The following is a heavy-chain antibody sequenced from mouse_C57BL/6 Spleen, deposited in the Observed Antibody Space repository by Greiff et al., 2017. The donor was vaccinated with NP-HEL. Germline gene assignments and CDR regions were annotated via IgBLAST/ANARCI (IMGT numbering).Heavy chain of an antibody. V-gene: IGHV1-81*01. CDR1: GYTFTSYG. D-gene: IGHD1-1*01. CDR2: IYPRSGNT. Sequence: VKLVESGAELARPGASVKLSCKASGYTFTSYGISWVKQRTGQGLEWIGEIYPRSGNTYYNEKFKGKATLTADKSSSTAYMELRSLTSEDSAVYFCAREDRITTVVEEWFAYWGQGTLVTVSA. J-gene: IGHJ3*01. CDR3: AREDRITTVVEEWFAY.